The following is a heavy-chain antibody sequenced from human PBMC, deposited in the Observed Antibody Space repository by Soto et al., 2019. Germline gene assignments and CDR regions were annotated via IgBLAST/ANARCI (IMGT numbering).Heavy chain of an antibody. V-gene: IGHV3-23*01. Sequence: GGSLRLSCAASGFTFSSYAMSWVRQAPGKGLEWVSAISGSGGSTYYADSVKGRFTISRDNSKNTLCLQMNSLRAEDTAVYYCAKDRNYYDSSGYYYLWDYYYYGMDVWGQGTTVTVSS. CDR2: ISGSGGST. J-gene: IGHJ6*02. CDR1: GFTFSSYA. CDR3: AKDRNYYDSSGYYYLWDYYYYGMDV. D-gene: IGHD3-22*01.